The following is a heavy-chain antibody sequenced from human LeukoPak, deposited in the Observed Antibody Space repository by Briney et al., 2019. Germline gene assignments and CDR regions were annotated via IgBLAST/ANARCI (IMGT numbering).Heavy chain of an antibody. Sequence: PGGSLRLFCAASGFTFDDYGMSWVRQAPGKGLEWVSGINWNGGSTGYADSVKGRFTISRDNAKNSLYLQMNSLRAEDTALYYCARDIVVVPDEYYFDYWGQGTLVTVSS. J-gene: IGHJ4*02. D-gene: IGHD2-2*01. V-gene: IGHV3-20*04. CDR1: GFTFDDYG. CDR2: INWNGGST. CDR3: ARDIVVVPDEYYFDY.